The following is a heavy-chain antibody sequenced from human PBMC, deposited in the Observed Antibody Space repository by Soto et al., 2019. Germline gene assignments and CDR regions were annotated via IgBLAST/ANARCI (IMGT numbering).Heavy chain of an antibody. CDR3: ARGYCSGGNCYSGMDV. Sequence: SVKVSCKASGGTFSNYAISWVRQAPGQGLEWMGGIIPIFNTANYAQKFQGRVTITADKSTSTAYMELSSLRSEDTAVYYCARGYCSGGNCYSGMDVWGQGTMVTVSS. J-gene: IGHJ6*02. CDR1: GGTFSNYA. CDR2: IIPIFNTA. D-gene: IGHD2-15*01. V-gene: IGHV1-69*06.